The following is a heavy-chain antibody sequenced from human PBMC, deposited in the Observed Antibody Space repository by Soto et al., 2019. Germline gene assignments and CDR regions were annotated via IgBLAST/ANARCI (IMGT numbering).Heavy chain of an antibody. V-gene: IGHV3-48*01. CDR3: AGGFWSGSVRSGY. Sequence: GGSLGLSCAASGFTFSSYSMNWVRQAPGKGLEWVSYISSSSSTIYYADSVKGRFTISRDNAKNSLYLQMNSLRAEDTAVYYCAGGFWSGSVRSGYWGQGTLVTVSS. CDR2: ISSSSSTI. D-gene: IGHD3-3*01. CDR1: GFTFSSYS. J-gene: IGHJ4*02.